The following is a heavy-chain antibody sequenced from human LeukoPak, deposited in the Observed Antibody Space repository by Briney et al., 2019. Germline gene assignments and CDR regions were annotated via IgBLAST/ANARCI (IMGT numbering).Heavy chain of an antibody. V-gene: IGHV4-34*01. CDR2: INHSGST. CDR3: ARGDPRGYFDY. Sequence: SETLSLTCAVYGGSFSGYYWSWIRQPPGKGLEWIGEINHSGSTNYNPSLKSRVTISVDTSKNQFSLKLSSVTAADTAVYYCARGDPRGYFDYWGQGTLVTVSS. CDR1: GGSFSGYY. D-gene: IGHD3-10*01. J-gene: IGHJ4*02.